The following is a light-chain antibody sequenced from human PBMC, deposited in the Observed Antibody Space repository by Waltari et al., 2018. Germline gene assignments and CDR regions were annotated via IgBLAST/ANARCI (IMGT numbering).Light chain of an antibody. CDR1: QSLVHSDGITH. Sequence: VVMTQSPLSLPVTLGQPASLSCKPSQSLVHSDGITHLAWLQQRPGQSPRRLIYKGSNRESGVPDRFSASGSGTDFTLKISRVEAEDVGVYYCMQGTHWPLTFGGGTKVEIK. V-gene: IGKV2-30*02. J-gene: IGKJ4*01. CDR3: MQGTHWPLT. CDR2: KGS.